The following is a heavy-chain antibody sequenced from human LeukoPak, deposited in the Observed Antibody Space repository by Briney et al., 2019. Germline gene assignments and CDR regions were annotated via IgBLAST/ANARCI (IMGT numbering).Heavy chain of an antibody. CDR2: IFSGGET. CDR3: ARDTDYYGSGREGYFDH. J-gene: IGHJ1*01. D-gene: IGHD3-10*01. Sequence: GGSLRLSCAASGFSISDNFMGWVRQTPGKGLEWVSLIFSGGETYSADSVKGRFAISKDNSKNTLHLQMNSLRVEDTAMYYCARDTDYYGSGREGYFDHWGQGTLATVSS. CDR1: GFSISDNF. V-gene: IGHV3-66*01.